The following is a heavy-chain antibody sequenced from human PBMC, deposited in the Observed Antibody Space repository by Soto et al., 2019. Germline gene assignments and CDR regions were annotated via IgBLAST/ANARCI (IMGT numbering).Heavy chain of an antibody. CDR3: ARKPIYHFFAGYYCVDY. CDR1: GGSFSDYY. V-gene: IGHV4-34*01. Sequence: QVQLRQWGAGLLKPSETLSLTCAVFGGSFSDYYWTWIRQPPGKGLEWIGEINHSGTTSYNPSLKSRLTISVDTSNNQFSLKLSSVTAADTAVYYCARKPIYHFFAGYYCVDYWGQGTLVTVSS. D-gene: IGHD3-9*01. CDR2: INHSGTT. J-gene: IGHJ4*02.